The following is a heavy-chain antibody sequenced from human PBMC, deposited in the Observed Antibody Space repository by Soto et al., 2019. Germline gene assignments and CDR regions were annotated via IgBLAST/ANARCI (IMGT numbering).Heavy chain of an antibody. CDR2: TYYWSKWYN. J-gene: IGHJ5*02. V-gene: IGHV6-1*01. CDR3: ARGQGNCSSTSCYLIGNWFDP. CDR1: GDSVSSNSAA. Sequence: SQTLSLTCAISGDSVSSNSAAWNWIRQSPSRDLEWLGKTYYWSKWYNDYAVSVKSRIAINPDTSKNQFSLQLNSVTPEDTAVYYCARGQGNCSSTSCYLIGNWFDPWGQGTLVTVSS. D-gene: IGHD2-2*01.